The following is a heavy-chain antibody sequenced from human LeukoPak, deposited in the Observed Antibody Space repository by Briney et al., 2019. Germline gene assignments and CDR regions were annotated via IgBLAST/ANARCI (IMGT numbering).Heavy chain of an antibody. V-gene: IGHV4-31*03. CDR1: GGSISSGGYC. D-gene: IGHD4-17*01. CDR3: ARVGYGDYVDY. Sequence: SETLSLTCTVSGGSISSGGYCWSWIRQHPGKGLEWIGYIYYSGSTYYNPSLKSRVTISVDTSKNQFSLKLSSVTAADTAVYYCARVGYGDYVDYWGQGTLVTVSS. J-gene: IGHJ4*02. CDR2: IYYSGST.